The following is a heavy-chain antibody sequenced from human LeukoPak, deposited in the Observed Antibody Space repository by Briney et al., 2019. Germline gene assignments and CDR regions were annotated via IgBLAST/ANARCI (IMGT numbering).Heavy chain of an antibody. D-gene: IGHD3-22*01. CDR2: ISWNSGSI. Sequence: PGGSLRLSCAASGFTFDDYAMHRARQAPGKGLEWVSGISWNSGSIGYADSVKGRFTISRDNAKNSLYLQMNSLRAEDTALYYCAKDISGFYDSSALDYWGQGTLVTVSS. V-gene: IGHV3-9*01. CDR1: GFTFDDYA. CDR3: AKDISGFYDSSALDY. J-gene: IGHJ4*02.